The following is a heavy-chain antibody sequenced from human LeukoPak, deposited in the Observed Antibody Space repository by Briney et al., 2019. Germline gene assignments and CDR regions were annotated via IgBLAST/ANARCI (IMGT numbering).Heavy chain of an antibody. D-gene: IGHD3-16*02. CDR2: IGYRGGSI. V-gene: IGHV3-23*01. CDR1: GFTFSNYA. J-gene: IGHJ6*03. Sequence: GGSLRLSCAASGFTFSNYAMSWVRQAPGKGLEWVSIIGYRGGSIYYAYSVQGRFTISRDNSKNTLSLQMNGLRPEDTAVYYCAKSWGYTRPYYNYMDVWGKGTTATVSS. CDR3: AKSWGYTRPYYNYMDV.